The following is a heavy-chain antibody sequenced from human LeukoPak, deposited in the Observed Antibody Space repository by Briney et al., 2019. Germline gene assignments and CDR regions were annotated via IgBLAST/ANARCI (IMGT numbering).Heavy chain of an antibody. CDR3: TRDSLGSMEY. D-gene: IGHD3-16*01. Sequence: GASVKVSCKASGYTFTGYYMHWVRQAPGQGLEWMGWINPNSGGTNYAQKFQGRVTMTRDTSISTAYMELRSLRSDDTAVYYCTRDSLGSMEYWGQGTLVTVSS. J-gene: IGHJ4*02. V-gene: IGHV1-2*02. CDR2: INPNSGGT. CDR1: GYTFTGYY.